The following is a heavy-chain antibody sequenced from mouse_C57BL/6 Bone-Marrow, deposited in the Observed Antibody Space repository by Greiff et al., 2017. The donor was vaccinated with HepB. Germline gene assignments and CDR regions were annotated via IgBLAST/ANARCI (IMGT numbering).Heavy chain of an antibody. Sequence: EVQLVESVAELVRPGASVKLSCTASGFNIKNTYMHWVKQRPEQGLEWIGRIDPANGNTKYAPKFQGKATITADTSSNTAYLQLSSLTSEDTAIYYCAREPPWDLRNYYAMDYWGQGTSVTVSS. CDR2: IDPANGNT. D-gene: IGHD4-1*01. V-gene: IGHV14-3*01. J-gene: IGHJ4*01. CDR1: GFNIKNTY. CDR3: AREPPWDLRNYYAMDY.